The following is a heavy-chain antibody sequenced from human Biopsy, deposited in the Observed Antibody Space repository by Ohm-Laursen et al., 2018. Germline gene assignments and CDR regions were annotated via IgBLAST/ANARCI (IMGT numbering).Heavy chain of an antibody. J-gene: IGHJ4*02. CDR3: AKTFHGSSFLYDY. CDR1: GFTFSSYG. V-gene: IGHV3-23*01. CDR2: LSGSGGTT. D-gene: IGHD2-15*01. Sequence: GSLRLSCTASGFTFSSYGMSWVRQAPGKGLEWVSVLSGSGGTTYYADSVKGRFTISRDNSKNTLYLQMNSLTAEDTAVYYCAKTFHGSSFLYDYWGQGTLVTVPS.